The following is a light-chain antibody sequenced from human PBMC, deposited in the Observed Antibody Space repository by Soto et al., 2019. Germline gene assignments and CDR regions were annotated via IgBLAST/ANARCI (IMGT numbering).Light chain of an antibody. Sequence: QAVVTQPPSVSGAPGQRVTISCTGSSSNIGAGYDVHWYQQLPGTAPKLLIYGNNNRPSGVPDRFSGSKSGTSASLAITGLQAEDEADYYCQSYDSRLRVFGGGTKLTVL. V-gene: IGLV1-40*01. J-gene: IGLJ2*01. CDR2: GNN. CDR1: SSNIGAGYD. CDR3: QSYDSRLRV.